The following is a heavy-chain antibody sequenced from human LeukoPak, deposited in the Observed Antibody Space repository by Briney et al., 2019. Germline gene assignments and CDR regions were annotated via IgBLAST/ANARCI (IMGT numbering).Heavy chain of an antibody. J-gene: IGHJ6*04. D-gene: IGHD3-10*02. V-gene: IGHV3-48*03. CDR2: ISSIGSTI. CDR3: AELGITMIGGV. CDR1: GFTSSSYE. Sequence: GGSLRLSCAASGFTSSSYEMNWVRQAPGKGLEWVSYISSIGSTIYYADSVKGRFTISRDNAKNSLYLQMNSLRAEDTAVYYCAELGITMIGGVWGKGTTVTISS.